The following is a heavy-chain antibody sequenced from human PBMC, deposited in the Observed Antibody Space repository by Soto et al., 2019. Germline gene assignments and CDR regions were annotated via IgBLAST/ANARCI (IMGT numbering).Heavy chain of an antibody. CDR2: ISSSSSYI. D-gene: IGHD6-13*01. V-gene: IGHV3-21*01. Sequence: EVQLVESGGGLVKPGGSLRLSCAASGFTFSSYSMNWVRQAPGKGLEWVSSISSSSSYIYYADSVKGRFTISRDNAKNSLYLQMNSLRAEDTAVYYCARDVVGDGIAAAYWGQGTLVTVSS. J-gene: IGHJ4*02. CDR1: GFTFSSYS. CDR3: ARDVVGDGIAAAY.